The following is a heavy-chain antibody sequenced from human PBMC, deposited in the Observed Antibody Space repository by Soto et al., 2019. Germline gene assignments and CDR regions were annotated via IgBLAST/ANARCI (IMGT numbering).Heavy chain of an antibody. CDR3: AREGGDCSGGSCYSVYYYCGMDV. CDR1: GGTFSSYA. Sequence: QVQLVQSGAEVKKPGSSVKVSCKASGGTFSSYAISWVRQAPGQGLEWMGGIIPIFGTANYAQKFQGRVTITADESTSTAYMELSSLRAEDTAVDYCAREGGDCSGGSCYSVYYYCGMDVWGQGTTVTVSS. CDR2: IIPIFGTA. V-gene: IGHV1-69*01. J-gene: IGHJ6*02. D-gene: IGHD2-15*01.